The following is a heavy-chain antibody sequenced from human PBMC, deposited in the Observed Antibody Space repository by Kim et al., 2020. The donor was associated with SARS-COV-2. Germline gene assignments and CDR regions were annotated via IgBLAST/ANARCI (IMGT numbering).Heavy chain of an antibody. J-gene: IGHJ4*02. CDR3: ARRAGQLGTPFDY. Sequence: SETLSLTCIVSGDSINGYYWSWIRQTPGKGLEWIGYVSYTGTTNYNPSLKSRTPISVDTSKNQFSLELTSVTAADTAMYYCARRAGQLGTPFDYWGQGTLVTVSS. CDR1: GDSINGYY. V-gene: IGHV4-59*08. D-gene: IGHD6-13*01. CDR2: VSYTGTT.